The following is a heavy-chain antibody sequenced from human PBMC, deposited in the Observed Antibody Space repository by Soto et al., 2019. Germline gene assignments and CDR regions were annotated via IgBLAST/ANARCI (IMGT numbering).Heavy chain of an antibody. V-gene: IGHV3-11*06. CDR3: ARSGDNYNVLDY. CDR2: NTSRGTYT. CDR1: VFPVSDYD. J-gene: IGHJ4*02. Sequence: NPGGSLRLSCAAPVFPVSDYDMRCIRHATGKGLEWCAYNTSRGTYTTYSDSGKGRFSISRENAQNSVYLQIDSLRGEDTATYYCARSGDNYNVLDYWGQGT. D-gene: IGHD3-10*02.